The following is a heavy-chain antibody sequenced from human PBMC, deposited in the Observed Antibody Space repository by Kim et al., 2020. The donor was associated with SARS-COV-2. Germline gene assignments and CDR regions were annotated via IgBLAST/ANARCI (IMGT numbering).Heavy chain of an antibody. CDR2: ISAYNGNT. D-gene: IGHD3-16*01. V-gene: IGHV1-18*04. J-gene: IGHJ4*02. CDR3: ARTPRGASSAAYFDY. CDR1: GYTFTSYG. Sequence: ASVKVSCKASGYTFTSYGISWVRQAPGQGLEWMGWISAYNGNTNYAQKLQGRVTMTTDTSTSTAYMELRSLRSDDTAVYYCARTPRGASSAAYFDYWGQGTLVTVSS.